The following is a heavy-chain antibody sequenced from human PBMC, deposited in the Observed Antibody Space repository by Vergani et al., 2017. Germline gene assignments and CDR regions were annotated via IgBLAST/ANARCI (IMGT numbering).Heavy chain of an antibody. D-gene: IGHD6-19*01. CDR1: GGSISSYY. Sequence: QVQLQESGPGLVKPSGTLSLTCTVSGGSISSYYWSWIRQPPGKGLEWIGYIYYSGSTNYNPSLKSRVTISVDTSKNQFSLKLSSVTAADTAVYYCAARYSSGWLDYYYGMDVWGQGTTVTVSS. V-gene: IGHV4-59*01. CDR3: AARYSSGWLDYYYGMDV. J-gene: IGHJ6*02. CDR2: IYYSGST.